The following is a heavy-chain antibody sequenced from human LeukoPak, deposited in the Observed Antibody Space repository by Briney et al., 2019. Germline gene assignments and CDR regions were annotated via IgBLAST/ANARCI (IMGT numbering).Heavy chain of an antibody. V-gene: IGHV3-7*01. Sequence: GGSLRLSCAASGFTFSTYWMTWVRQAPGKGLEWVATIKQDGGEKYYVDSVKGRFTISRDNAKNLLYLQMNSLRAEDTAVYYCARDRNTDFWSGYYTNYFDYWGQRTLVTVSS. J-gene: IGHJ4*02. CDR1: GFTFSTYW. CDR3: ARDRNTDFWSGYYTNYFDY. D-gene: IGHD3-3*01. CDR2: IKQDGGEK.